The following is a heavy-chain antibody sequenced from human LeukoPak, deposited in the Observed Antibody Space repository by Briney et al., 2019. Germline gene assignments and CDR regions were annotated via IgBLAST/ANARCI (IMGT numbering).Heavy chain of an antibody. CDR3: ARDWSTSCLDY. V-gene: IGHV3-64*01. CDR1: GFTFSSYV. Sequence: PGGSLRLSCAASGFTFSSYVMHWVRQAPVKGLEYVSAISSNGGSTYYANSVKGRFTISRDNSMHTLYLEMGSLRADDMAVYYCARDWSTSCLDYWGQGTLVTVSS. CDR2: ISSNGGST. D-gene: IGHD2-2*01. J-gene: IGHJ4*02.